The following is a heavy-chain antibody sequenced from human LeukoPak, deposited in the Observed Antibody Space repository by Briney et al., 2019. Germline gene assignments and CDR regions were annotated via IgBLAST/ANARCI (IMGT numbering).Heavy chain of an antibody. CDR1: GGSISSYH. V-gene: IGHV4-59*12. Sequence: SETLSLTCTVSGGSISSYHWSWIRQPPGKGLEWIGYIYHSGSTYYNPSLKSRVTISVDRSKNQFSLKLSSVTAADTAVYYCARGSLFDYWGQGTLVTVSS. J-gene: IGHJ4*02. CDR3: ARGSLFDY. CDR2: IYHSGST.